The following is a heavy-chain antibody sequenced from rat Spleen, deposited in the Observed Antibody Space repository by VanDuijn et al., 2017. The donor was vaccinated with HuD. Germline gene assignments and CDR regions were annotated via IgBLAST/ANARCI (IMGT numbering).Heavy chain of an antibody. V-gene: IGHV5-25*01. Sequence: EVQLVESGGGLVQPGRSMQLSCAASGFTLSTFYMAWVRQAPTRGLEWVASISTGGGNTYYRDSVKGRFTISRDSAKSTLYLQMDSLRSEDTATYYCARPHSSHYVMDAWGQGASVTVSS. CDR2: ISTGGGNT. CDR1: GFTLSTFY. CDR3: ARPHSSHYVMDA. D-gene: IGHD1-8*01. J-gene: IGHJ4*01.